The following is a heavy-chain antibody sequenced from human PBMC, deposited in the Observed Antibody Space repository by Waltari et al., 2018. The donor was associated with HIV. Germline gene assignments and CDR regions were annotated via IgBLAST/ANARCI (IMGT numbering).Heavy chain of an antibody. CDR2: IKQDGREK. CDR1: GFIFSLYW. V-gene: IGHV3-7*01. D-gene: IGHD2-2*01. J-gene: IGHJ4*02. Sequence: EVQLVESGGGLVEPGGSLRLSCVGSGFIFSLYWLTWVRQATGKGLEWVSNIKQDGREKTYVDSVAGRFSISRDNANNSLYLQLNSLRDEDTAVYYCARVYSSTTGRALDYWGQGTLVTVSS. CDR3: ARVYSSTTGRALDY.